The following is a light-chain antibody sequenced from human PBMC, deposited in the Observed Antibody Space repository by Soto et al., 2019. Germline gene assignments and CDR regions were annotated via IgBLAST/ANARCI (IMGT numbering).Light chain of an antibody. CDR1: SGHSSYI. CDR3: EPWGCNSHTG. J-gene: IGLJ3*02. CDR2: LEGSGSY. Sequence: QLVLTQSSSASASLGSSVKLTCTLSSGHSSYIIAWHQQQPGKAPRYLMKLEGSGSYNKGSGVPDRFSGSSSGADRYLTIFTLWFGKEVDYDGEPWGCNSHTGFGGGTQRTV. V-gene: IGLV4-60*02.